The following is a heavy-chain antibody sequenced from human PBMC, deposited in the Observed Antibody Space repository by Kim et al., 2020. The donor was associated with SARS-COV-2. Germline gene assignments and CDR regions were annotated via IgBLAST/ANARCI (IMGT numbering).Heavy chain of an antibody. D-gene: IGHD6-6*01. CDR1: GFTFSSYA. CDR3: ARTPYSSSYGVGDY. Sequence: GGSLRLSCAASGFTFSSYAMHWVRQAPGKGLEWVAVISYDGSNKYYADSVKGRFTISRDNSKNTLYLQMNSLRAEDTAVYYCARTPYSSSYGVGDYWGQGTLVTVSS. CDR2: ISYDGSNK. J-gene: IGHJ4*02. V-gene: IGHV3-30-3*01.